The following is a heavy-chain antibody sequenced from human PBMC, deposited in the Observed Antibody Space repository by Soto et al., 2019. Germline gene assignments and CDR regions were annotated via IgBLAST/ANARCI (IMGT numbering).Heavy chain of an antibody. D-gene: IGHD4-4*01. J-gene: IGHJ6*02. V-gene: IGHV3-48*01. CDR1: EVTIVDFD. CDR2: ISSSSNTI. Sequence: GRPQRHPNTTSEVTIVDFDMHRVRQTPGKGLECVSYISSSSNTICNAHSVKGRFTISRDNAKNSLFLQMNSLRAEDTAVYYCARVQKYGGNSYYYYGMDVWGQGTTLSGSS. CDR3: ARVQKYGGNSYYYYGMDV.